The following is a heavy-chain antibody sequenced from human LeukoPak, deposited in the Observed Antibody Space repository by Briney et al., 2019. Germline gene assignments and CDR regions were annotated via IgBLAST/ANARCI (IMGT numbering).Heavy chain of an antibody. CDR3: ARATASGSGRAYDH. Sequence: PSETLSLTCAVYGESMIGHYWTWIRQPPGKRLEWIGEIHHSGGTNSNPSLKNRLTMSIDMSKNQFSLKLKSVTAADTAVYYCARATASGSGRAYDHWVQGNLVPVSS. J-gene: IGHJ4*02. D-gene: IGHD3-10*01. V-gene: IGHV4-34*01. CDR1: GESMIGHY. CDR2: IHHSGGT.